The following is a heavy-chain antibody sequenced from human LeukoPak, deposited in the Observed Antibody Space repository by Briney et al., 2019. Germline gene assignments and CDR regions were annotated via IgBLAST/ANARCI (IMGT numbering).Heavy chain of an antibody. J-gene: IGHJ5*02. CDR1: GGSISSYY. D-gene: IGHD6-19*01. Sequence: PSETLSLTCTVSGGSISSYYWSWIRQSPGKGLEWIGRIYTSGSTNYNPSLKSRVTISVDTSKNQFSLTLSSVTAADTAMYYCARSSSSGWGFRFDPWGQGTLVTVSS. CDR3: ARSSSSGWGFRFDP. V-gene: IGHV4-4*07. CDR2: IYTSGST.